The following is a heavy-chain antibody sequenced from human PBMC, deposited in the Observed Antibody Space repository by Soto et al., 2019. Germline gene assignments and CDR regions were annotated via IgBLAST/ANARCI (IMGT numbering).Heavy chain of an antibody. D-gene: IGHD3-10*01. CDR2: VIPMVGMS. V-gene: IGHV1-69*02. CDR1: GGTFNFYS. J-gene: IGHJ4*02. Sequence: QVQLVQSGAEVKKPGSSVKVSCTASGGTFNFYSISWVRQAPGQGLEWVGRVIPMVGMSEYAQKFQGRVTITADKSTSTSYINLRSLISEDTAVYYCATTYGSGSAHFDYWGQGTLVTVSS. CDR3: ATTYGSGSAHFDY.